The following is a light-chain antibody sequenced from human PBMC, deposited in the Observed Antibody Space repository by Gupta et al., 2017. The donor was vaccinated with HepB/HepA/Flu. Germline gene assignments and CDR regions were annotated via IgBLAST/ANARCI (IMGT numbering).Light chain of an antibody. Sequence: IVFPKSPGTRSSCPVERVTLCCSASRIINNNFLAWYQQKPGQAPMLLIYGAFSRATGIPDRFSGSGSGTDFTLTISRLEPEDFAVYYCQQYGRSPLTFGGGTKVEIK. J-gene: IGKJ4*01. CDR3: QQYGRSPLT. V-gene: IGKV3-20*01. CDR1: RIINNNF. CDR2: GAF.